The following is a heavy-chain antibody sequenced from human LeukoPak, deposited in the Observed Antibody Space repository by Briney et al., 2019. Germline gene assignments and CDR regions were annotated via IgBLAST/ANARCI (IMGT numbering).Heavy chain of an antibody. Sequence: GGSLRLSCAASAFTFSTYSMSWVRQAPGKGLEWVSSITGSGGTTSYADSVKGRFTISRDNSKNTLYLQMNSLRAEDTAIYSCAAASGSGSYGQDYWGQGTLVTVSS. J-gene: IGHJ4*02. V-gene: IGHV3-23*01. CDR1: AFTFSTYS. D-gene: IGHD3-10*01. CDR3: AAASGSGSYGQDY. CDR2: ITGSGGTT.